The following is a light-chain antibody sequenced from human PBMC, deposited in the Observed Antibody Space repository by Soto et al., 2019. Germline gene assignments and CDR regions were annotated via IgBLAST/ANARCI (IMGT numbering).Light chain of an antibody. V-gene: IGKV3-11*01. J-gene: IGKJ1*01. CDR1: QSVSSSN. CDR2: DAS. Sequence: EILMTQSPATLSVSPGERATLSCRASQSVSSSNLAWYQQKPGKAPRLLIYDASNRATGIPARLSGSGSGTDLTLTIRSLEPEDFAVYYCQQRSNWPTFGQGTKVDIK. CDR3: QQRSNWPT.